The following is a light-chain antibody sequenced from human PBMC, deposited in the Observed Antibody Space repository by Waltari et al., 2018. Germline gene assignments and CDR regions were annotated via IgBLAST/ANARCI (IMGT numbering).Light chain of an antibody. V-gene: IGKV3-20*01. J-gene: IGKJ1*01. Sequence: EIMLPQSPGILSLSPGERATLSCRASQSISRYLAWYQQKPGQAPRLLIYDAASRATGIPDRFSGSVSGTDFSLTISRLEPEDSAVYYCQKYGTLPATFGQGTKVEIK. CDR1: QSISRY. CDR2: DAA. CDR3: QKYGTLPAT.